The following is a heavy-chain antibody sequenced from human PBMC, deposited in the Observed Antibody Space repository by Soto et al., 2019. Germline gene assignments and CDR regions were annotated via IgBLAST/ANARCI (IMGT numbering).Heavy chain of an antibody. CDR1: GYTFTGYY. J-gene: IGHJ4*02. D-gene: IGHD5-12*01. CDR2: INPNSGGT. V-gene: IGHV1-2*02. Sequence: QVQLVQSGAEVKKPGASVKVSCKASGYTFTGYYIHWVRQAPGQGLEWMGWINPNSGGTDFAQKFQGRLTMTRDTSITSVYMELSRLRSDDTAVYYCARANSGDDDEFDYWGQGTLVTVSS. CDR3: ARANSGDDDEFDY.